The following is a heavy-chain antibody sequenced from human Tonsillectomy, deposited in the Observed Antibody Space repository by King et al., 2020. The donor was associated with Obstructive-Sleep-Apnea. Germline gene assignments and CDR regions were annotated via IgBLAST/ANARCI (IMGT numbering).Heavy chain of an antibody. V-gene: IGHV4-4*02. Sequence: QLQESGPGLVKPSGTLSLTCAVSGGSVSSGYWWTWVRQAPGKGLEWVGEIYHSGSPNYSPSPKGRVTISIDKSKNEFSLELCSVSAADTAVYYCARRSDSGPYWGQGTLVTVSS. CDR3: ARRSDSGPY. CDR2: IYHSGSP. CDR1: GGSVSSGYW. D-gene: IGHD3-10*01. J-gene: IGHJ4*02.